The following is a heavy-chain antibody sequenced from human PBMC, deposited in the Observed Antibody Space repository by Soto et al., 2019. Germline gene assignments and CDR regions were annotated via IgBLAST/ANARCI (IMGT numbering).Heavy chain of an antibody. CDR1: GYTFTIDG. Sequence: QVQLVQSGAEVKKPGASVKVSCKASGYTFTIDGISWVRQAPGQGLEWMGWISGYNGNTDYAQNLQDRVTLTTDASTSSVYIELRSLRSDAKAVYYCARVDYYDSSGYYGYWGQGTLITVSS. V-gene: IGHV1-18*04. D-gene: IGHD3-22*01. CDR3: ARVDYYDSSGYYGY. CDR2: ISGYNGNT. J-gene: IGHJ4*02.